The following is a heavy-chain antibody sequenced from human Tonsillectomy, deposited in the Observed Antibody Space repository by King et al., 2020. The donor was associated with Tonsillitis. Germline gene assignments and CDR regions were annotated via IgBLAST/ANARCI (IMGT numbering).Heavy chain of an antibody. CDR2: IGGSGGGT. CDR1: GFTFTSYA. D-gene: IGHD3-10*01. CDR3: AKAGWEYYGSGSYYHIY. V-gene: IGHV3-23*04. Sequence: DVQLVESGGGLVQPGGSLRLSCAASGFTFTSYAMSWVRQAPGKGLEWVSAIGGSGGGTYYADSVKGRFTISRDNSKNTVYLQMNSLRAEDTAVYYCAKAGWEYYGSGSYYHIYWGQGTLVTVSS. J-gene: IGHJ4*02.